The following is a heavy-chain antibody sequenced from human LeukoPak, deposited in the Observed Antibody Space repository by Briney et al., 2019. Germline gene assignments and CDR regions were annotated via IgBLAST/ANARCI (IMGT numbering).Heavy chain of an antibody. CDR1: GFSVSNNY. J-gene: IGHJ6*03. CDR3: VREGGPYSHYYYMDV. D-gene: IGHD3-16*01. Sequence: GGSLRLSCAASGFSVSNNYMAWVRQAPGKGLEWVSFIYSGGSTYYADSVKGRFTISRDNANSSLSLQMNSLKVEDTAVYYCVREGGPYSHYYYMDVWGKGTTVAVSS. V-gene: IGHV3-53*01. CDR2: IYSGGST.